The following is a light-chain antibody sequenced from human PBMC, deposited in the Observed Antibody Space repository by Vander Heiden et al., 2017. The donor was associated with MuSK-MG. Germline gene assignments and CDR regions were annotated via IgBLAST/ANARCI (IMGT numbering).Light chain of an antibody. CDR1: SSDVGGYNY. V-gene: IGLV2-14*01. CDR2: DVS. Sequence: QSALTQPAAVFGSPGQSITISCTGTSSDVGGYNYVSRYQQHPGKAPKLMISDVSNRPSGVSNRFSGSKSGNTASLTIAGLQAEDEADYYCSSYTSSSTPVVFGGGTKLTVL. CDR3: SSYTSSSTPVV. J-gene: IGLJ2*01.